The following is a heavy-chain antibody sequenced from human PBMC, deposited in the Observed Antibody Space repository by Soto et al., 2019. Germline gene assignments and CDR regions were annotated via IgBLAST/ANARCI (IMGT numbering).Heavy chain of an antibody. D-gene: IGHD2-15*01. J-gene: IGHJ4*02. CDR3: AREVVAATYDY. V-gene: IGHV1-8*01. Sequence: ASVKVSCKASGYTFTSYDINWVRQATGQGLEWMGWMNPNSGNTGYAQKFQGRVTMTRNTSISTAYMELSSLRAEDMGVYFCAREVVAATYDYWGQGTLVTVSS. CDR1: GYTFTSYD. CDR2: MNPNSGNT.